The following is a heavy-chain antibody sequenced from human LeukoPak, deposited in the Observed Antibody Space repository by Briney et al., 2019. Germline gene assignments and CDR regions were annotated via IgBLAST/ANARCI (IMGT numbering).Heavy chain of an antibody. Sequence: QTGGSLRLSCEASGFTFSSYAMSWVRQAPGKGLEWVSVISGSGGSTYHADSVKGRFTISRDNSKNTLYLQMNSLRAEDTAVYYCAKGSYYDSSGSFYFDYWGQGTLVTVSS. CDR2: ISGSGGST. J-gene: IGHJ4*02. D-gene: IGHD3-22*01. V-gene: IGHV3-23*01. CDR1: GFTFSSYA. CDR3: AKGSYYDSSGSFYFDY.